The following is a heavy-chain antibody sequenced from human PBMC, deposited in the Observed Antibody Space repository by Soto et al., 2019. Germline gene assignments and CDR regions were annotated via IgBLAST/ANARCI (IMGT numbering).Heavy chain of an antibody. CDR2: IIHRGAT. Sequence: PSETLSLTCSVSGDSIDGSYWSWIRQSPGKKLEWIGYIIHRGATKYNPSLDSRVTMSLDTSNNQVSLRLTSVSAADTAVYFCARERRGFGYIDYWGQGTLVTVSS. CDR3: ARERRGFGYIDY. V-gene: IGHV4-59*01. CDR1: GDSIDGSY. D-gene: IGHD3-3*01. J-gene: IGHJ4*02.